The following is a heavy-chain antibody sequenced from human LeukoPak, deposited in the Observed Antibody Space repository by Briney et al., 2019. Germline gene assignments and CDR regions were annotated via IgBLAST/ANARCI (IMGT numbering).Heavy chain of an antibody. CDR2: IYYSGST. J-gene: IGHJ5*02. Sequence: PSETLSLTCSVSGGSIRDSSYYWGWIRQPPGKGLEWIGSIYYSGSTYYNPSLKSRVTISVDTSKNQFSLKLSSVTAADTAVYYCARDWAAAGTGWFDPWGQGTLVTVSS. V-gene: IGHV4-39*07. D-gene: IGHD6-13*01. CDR3: ARDWAAAGTGWFDP. CDR1: GGSIRDSSYY.